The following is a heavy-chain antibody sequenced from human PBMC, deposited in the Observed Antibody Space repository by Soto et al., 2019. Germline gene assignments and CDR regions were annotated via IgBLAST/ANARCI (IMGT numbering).Heavy chain of an antibody. CDR2: INNGGDNI. CDR1: GFTFSSYW. J-gene: IGHJ4*02. V-gene: IGHV3-23*01. CDR3: AKTFLARYCSSSICYDPADYFDY. Sequence: PGGSLRLSCAASGFTFSSYWMSWVRQAPGKGLEWVSSINNGGDNIYYADSVKGRFTISRDNSKSTLYLQMNSLRAEDTAVYYCAKTFLARYCSSSICYDPADYFDYWGQGTLVTVSS. D-gene: IGHD2-2*01.